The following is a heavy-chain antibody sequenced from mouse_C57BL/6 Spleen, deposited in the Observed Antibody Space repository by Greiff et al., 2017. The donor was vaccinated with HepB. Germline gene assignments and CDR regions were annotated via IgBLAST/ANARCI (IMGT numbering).Heavy chain of an antibody. Sequence: EVKLLESGPGLVKPSQSLSLTCSVTGYSITSGYYWNWIRQFPGNKLEWMGYISYDGSNNYNPSLKNRISITRDTSKNQFFLKLNSVTTEDTATYYCAREGNSNFDYWGQGTTLTVSS. V-gene: IGHV3-6*01. CDR2: ISYDGSN. J-gene: IGHJ2*01. CDR1: GYSITSGYY. D-gene: IGHD2-5*01. CDR3: AREGNSNFDY.